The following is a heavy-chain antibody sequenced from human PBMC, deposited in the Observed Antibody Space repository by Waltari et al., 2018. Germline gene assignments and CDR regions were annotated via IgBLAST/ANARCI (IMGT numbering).Heavy chain of an antibody. CDR2: INHSGST. CDR3: ARVLPDYYDSSGYSKDAFDI. V-gene: IGHV4-34*01. Sequence: QVQLQQWGAGLLKPSETLSLTCAVYGGSFRGYYWSWIRQPPGKGLEWIGEINHSGSTNYNPSLKSRVTISVDTSKNQFSLKLSSVTAADTAVYYCARVLPDYYDSSGYSKDAFDIWGQGTMVNVSS. CDR1: GGSFRGYY. D-gene: IGHD3-22*01. J-gene: IGHJ3*02.